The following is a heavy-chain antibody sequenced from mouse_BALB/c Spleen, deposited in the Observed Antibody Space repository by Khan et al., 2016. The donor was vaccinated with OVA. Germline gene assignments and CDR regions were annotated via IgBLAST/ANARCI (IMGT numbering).Heavy chain of an antibody. D-gene: IGHD2-4*01. CDR3: VRNYDYDEVLTY. CDR1: GFSLSSYG. J-gene: IGHJ3*01. Sequence: QVQLKESGPGLVQPSQSLSITCTVSGFSLSSYGVHWVRQSPGKGLEWLGVIWSGGVTDYNAAFISRLSISKDNSKSQAFLKMNSLQANDTAIYYVVRNYDYDEVLTYWGQGTLVTGAA. V-gene: IGHV2-2*02. CDR2: IWSGGVT.